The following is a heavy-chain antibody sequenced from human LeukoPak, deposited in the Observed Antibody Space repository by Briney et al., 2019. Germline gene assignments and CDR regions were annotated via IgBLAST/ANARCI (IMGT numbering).Heavy chain of an antibody. Sequence: QPGGSLRLSCAASGFTFSSYAMSWVRQAPGKGLEWVSAISGSGGSTYYADSVKGRFTISRDNSRNTLYLHMNSLRAEDTAVYYCAKAVAAYYYYGMDVWGQGTTVTVSS. CDR3: AKAVAAYYYYGMDV. D-gene: IGHD6-19*01. J-gene: IGHJ6*02. CDR2: ISGSGGST. V-gene: IGHV3-23*01. CDR1: GFTFSSYA.